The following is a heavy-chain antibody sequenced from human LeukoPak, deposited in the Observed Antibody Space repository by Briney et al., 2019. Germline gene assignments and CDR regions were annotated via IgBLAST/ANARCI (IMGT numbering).Heavy chain of an antibody. Sequence: GGSLRLSCAASGFTFSSDAMSWVRQAPGKGLEWVSTISASADRINYADSVRGRFIISRGNPKNTLFLQMNSLRAEDTAVYFCAKSKVAAAGTGAFDIWGQGTMVTVSS. CDR1: GFTFSSDA. CDR2: ISASADRI. CDR3: AKSKVAAAGTGAFDI. J-gene: IGHJ3*02. D-gene: IGHD6-13*01. V-gene: IGHV3-23*01.